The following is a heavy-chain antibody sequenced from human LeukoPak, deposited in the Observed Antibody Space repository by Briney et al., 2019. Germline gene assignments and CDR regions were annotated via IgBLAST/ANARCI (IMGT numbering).Heavy chain of an antibody. D-gene: IGHD3-3*01. Sequence: ASVKVSCKASRYTFISYYIHWVRQAPGQGLEWMGIINPSGGSTSYAQKFQGRVTMSSHTSTSTVYMELSSLRSEDTAMYYCARVDYDLGWFDPWGQGTLVTVSS. V-gene: IGHV1-46*01. J-gene: IGHJ5*02. CDR2: INPSGGST. CDR1: RYTFISYY. CDR3: ARVDYDLGWFDP.